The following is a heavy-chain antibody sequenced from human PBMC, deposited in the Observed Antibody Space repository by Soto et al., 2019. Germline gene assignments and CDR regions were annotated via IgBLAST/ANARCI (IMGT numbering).Heavy chain of an antibody. CDR2: IFSNDEK. V-gene: IGHV2-26*01. J-gene: IGHJ4*02. CDR1: GFSLSNARMG. CDR3: ARGPRGNYYDSSGYYCNY. Sequence: SGPTLVNPTETVTLTCTVSGFSLSNARMGVSWIRQPPGKALEWLAHIFSNDEKSYSTSLKSRLTISKDTSKSQVVLTMTNMDPVDTATYYCARGPRGNYYDSSGYYCNYWGQGTLVTVSS. D-gene: IGHD3-22*01.